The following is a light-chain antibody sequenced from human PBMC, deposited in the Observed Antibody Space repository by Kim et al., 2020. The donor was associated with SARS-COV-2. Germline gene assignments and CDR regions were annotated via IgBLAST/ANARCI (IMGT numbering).Light chain of an antibody. CDR2: GAS. CDR1: HSVSSSY. J-gene: IGKJ1*01. V-gene: IGKV3-20*01. Sequence: SPGQSATLSCRASHSVSSSYLAWYQQKPGQAPRLLIYGASSRATGIPDRFSGSGSGTDFTLTISRLEPEDFAVYYCQQYGSSPWTFGQGTKVDIK. CDR3: QQYGSSPWT.